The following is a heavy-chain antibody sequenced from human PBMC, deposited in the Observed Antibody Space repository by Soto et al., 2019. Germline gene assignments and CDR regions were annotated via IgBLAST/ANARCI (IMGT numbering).Heavy chain of an antibody. J-gene: IGHJ5*02. CDR1: GGSFSGFY. V-gene: IGHV4-34*01. CDR2: INHSGST. D-gene: IGHD5-12*01. CDR3: ARYSGYDPNWFDP. Sequence: SETLSLTCALYGGSFSGFYWSWIRQPPGKGLEWIGEINHSGSTNYNPSLKIRVTISVDTSKNQFSLKLSSVTAADTAVYYCARYSGYDPNWFDPWGQGTLVTV.